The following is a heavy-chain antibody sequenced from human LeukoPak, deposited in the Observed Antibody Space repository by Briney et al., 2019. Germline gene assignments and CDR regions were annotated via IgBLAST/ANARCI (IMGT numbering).Heavy chain of an antibody. CDR3: ARANFLYCSSSTCLFDY. D-gene: IGHD2-2*01. CDR1: GYTFTDYY. CDR2: IKPNAGDT. J-gene: IGHJ4*02. V-gene: IGHV1-2*02. Sequence: ASVKVSCKASGYTFTDYYMPWVRHAPGQGFEWMGWIKPNAGDTNYAQKFQGRVTITRDTSISTAHMEVSRLRSDDTAVYYCARANFLYCSSSTCLFDYWGQGTLVTVSS.